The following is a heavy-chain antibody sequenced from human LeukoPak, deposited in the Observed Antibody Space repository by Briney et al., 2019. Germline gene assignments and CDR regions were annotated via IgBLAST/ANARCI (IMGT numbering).Heavy chain of an antibody. CDR2: ISSSSLYI. D-gene: IGHD3-9*01. V-gene: IGHV3-21*01. CDR3: AKLYTGDYQPHSY. CDR1: GFTFSSYS. J-gene: IGHJ4*02. Sequence: PGGSLRLSCAASGFTFSSYSMNWVRQAPGKGLEWVSSISSSSLYIYYADSVKGRFTISRDNSKNTLYLQLNSLRTEDTAVYYCAKLYTGDYQPHSYWGQGTLVTVSS.